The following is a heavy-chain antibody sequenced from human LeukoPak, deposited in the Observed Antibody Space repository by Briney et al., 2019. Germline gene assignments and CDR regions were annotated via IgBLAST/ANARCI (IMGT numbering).Heavy chain of an antibody. CDR1: GFTFSSYE. V-gene: IGHV3-48*03. D-gene: IGHD1-14*01. CDR2: ISSSGSTI. J-gene: IGHJ4*02. CDR3: VGTTGGVDY. Sequence: GGSLRLSCAASGFTFSSYEMNWVRQAPGKGLEWVSYISSSGSTIYYADSVKGRFTISRDNAKNSLYLQMNTLRAEDTAVYYCVGTTGGVDYWGQGTLVTVSS.